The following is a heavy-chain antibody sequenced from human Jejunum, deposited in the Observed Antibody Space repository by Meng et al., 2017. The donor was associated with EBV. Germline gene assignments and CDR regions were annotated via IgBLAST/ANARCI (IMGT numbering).Heavy chain of an antibody. CDR2: ISGSGGST. V-gene: IGHV3-23*04. CDR3: TNSPSGEYLLDY. J-gene: IGHJ4*02. CDR1: GYTFSRHA. D-gene: IGHD2/OR15-2a*01. Sequence: GQLVESGGDLVQPGGSLGLSCGATGYTFSRHAMSWVRHAPGKGLEWVSYISGSGGSTYYTDSVKGRFTISRDNSKDTLYLQMNSLRAEDTAVYYCTNSPSGEYLLDYWGQGTLVTVSS.